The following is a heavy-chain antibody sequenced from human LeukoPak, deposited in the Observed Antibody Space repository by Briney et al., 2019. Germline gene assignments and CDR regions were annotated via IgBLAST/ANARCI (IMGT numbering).Heavy chain of an antibody. CDR3: ARDHARFGELVIPFDI. J-gene: IGHJ3*02. Sequence: KPSETLSLTCTVSGGSISSSSHYWGWIRQPPGKGLEWIGSMYYRGSTYHNPSLKSRVTISVDTSKNQFSLKLSSVTAADTAVYYCARDHARFGELVIPFDIWGHGTMVTVSS. CDR1: GGSISSSSHY. CDR2: MYYRGST. V-gene: IGHV4-39*07. D-gene: IGHD3-10*01.